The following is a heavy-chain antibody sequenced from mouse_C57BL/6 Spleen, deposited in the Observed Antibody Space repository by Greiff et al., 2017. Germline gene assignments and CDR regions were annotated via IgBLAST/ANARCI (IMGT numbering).Heavy chain of an antibody. Sequence: VQLQQPGAELVRPGSSVKLSCKASGYTFTSYWMDWVKQRPGQGLEWIGNIYPSDSETHYNQKFKDKATLTVDKSSSTAYMQLSSLTSEDSAVYHCARGDSNTWFSYWGQETLVTFSA. CDR2: IYPSDSET. V-gene: IGHV1-61*01. CDR1: GYTFTSYW. J-gene: IGHJ3*01. D-gene: IGHD2-5*01. CDR3: ARGDSNTWFSY.